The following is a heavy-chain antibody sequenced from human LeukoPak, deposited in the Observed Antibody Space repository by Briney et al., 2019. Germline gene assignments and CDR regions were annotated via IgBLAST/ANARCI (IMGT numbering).Heavy chain of an antibody. CDR2: IYNSGIT. V-gene: IGHV4-4*09. Sequence: SETLSLTCTVFGGSISSYYWSWIRKPPGKGLEWIGYIYNSGITNKNPSLKRRVTISGDTSKNQFSLKLSSVTAADTAVYYCARHGDVRYFDWLKDGFDYWGQGTLVTVSS. CDR3: ARHGDVRYFDWLKDGFDY. J-gene: IGHJ4*02. CDR1: GGSISSYY. D-gene: IGHD3-9*01.